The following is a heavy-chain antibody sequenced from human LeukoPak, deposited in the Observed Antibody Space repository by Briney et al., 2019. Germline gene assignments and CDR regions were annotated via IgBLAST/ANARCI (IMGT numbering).Heavy chain of an antibody. CDR2: IKRDGSEK. V-gene: IGHV3-7*04. CDR1: GISFSSYW. D-gene: IGHD5-24*01. Sequence: PGGSLRLSCAASGISFSSYWMSWVRQAPGKGLEWVANIKRDGSEKYYVDPVKGRFTISRDNAKNSLYLQMNSQRAEDTAVYYCARGNFFEIWGQGTTVTVSS. J-gene: IGHJ3*02. CDR3: ARGNFFEI.